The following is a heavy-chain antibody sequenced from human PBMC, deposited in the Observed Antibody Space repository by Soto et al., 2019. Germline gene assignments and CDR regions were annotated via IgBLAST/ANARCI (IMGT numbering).Heavy chain of an antibody. J-gene: IGHJ6*02. D-gene: IGHD3-9*01. V-gene: IGHV3-43*01. CDR3: AKNVWGITIFGVLDV. CDR1: GFTFDDYT. Sequence: PGGSLRLSCAASGFTFDDYTMHWVRQAPGKGLEWVSLISGDGGSTYYADSVKGRFTISRDNSKNSLYLQMNSLRAEDTAVYYCAKNVWGITIFGVLDVWGQGTTVIVSS. CDR2: ISGDGGST.